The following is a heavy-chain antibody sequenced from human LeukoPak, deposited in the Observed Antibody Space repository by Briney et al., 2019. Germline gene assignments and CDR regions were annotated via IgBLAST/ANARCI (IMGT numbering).Heavy chain of an antibody. V-gene: IGHV3-21*01. Sequence: GFLGPFCAASGINFSYYSKNWVRPAPGKGLEWVSSISSSSSYIYYADSVKGRFTISRDNAKNSLYLQMNSLRAEDTAVYYCARDLVMSDYWGQGTLVTVSS. CDR3: ARDLVMSDY. CDR2: ISSSSSYI. CDR1: GINFSYYS. D-gene: IGHD6-6*01. J-gene: IGHJ4*02.